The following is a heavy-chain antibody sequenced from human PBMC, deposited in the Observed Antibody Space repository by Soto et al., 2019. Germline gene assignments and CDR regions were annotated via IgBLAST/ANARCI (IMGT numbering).Heavy chain of an antibody. CDR2: ISYDGSNK. CDR3: ARLPLRGSMDV. J-gene: IGHJ6*02. V-gene: IGHV3-30-3*01. CDR1: GFTLSSYA. D-gene: IGHD3-10*01. Sequence: GGSLRLSCAASGFTLSSYAMHWVRQAPGKGLEWVAVISYDGSNKYYADSVKGRFTISRDNSKNTLYLQMNSLRAEDTAVYYCARLPLRGSMDVWGQGTTVTVSS.